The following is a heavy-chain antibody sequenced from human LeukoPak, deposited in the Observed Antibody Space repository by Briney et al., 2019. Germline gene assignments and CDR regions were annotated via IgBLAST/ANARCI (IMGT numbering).Heavy chain of an antibody. Sequence: PGGSLRLSCAASGFTFSSYSMNWVRQAPGKGLEWVSSISSSSSYIYYADSVKGRFTISRDNAKNSLYLQMNSLRAEDTAVYYCARVAYGDYDAEYFQHWGQGTLVTVSS. CDR1: GFTFSSYS. J-gene: IGHJ1*01. D-gene: IGHD4-17*01. CDR3: ARVAYGDYDAEYFQH. V-gene: IGHV3-21*01. CDR2: ISSSSSYI.